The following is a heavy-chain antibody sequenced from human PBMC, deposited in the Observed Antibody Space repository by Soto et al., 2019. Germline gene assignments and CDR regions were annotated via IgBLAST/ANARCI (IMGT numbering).Heavy chain of an antibody. V-gene: IGHV5-51*01. CDR2: VYPADSAT. Sequence: GESLKISCKASGYSFTSYWIGWVRQMPGAGPEWMGIVYPADSATIYSPSFQGQVTISADKSLNIVYLQWSSLKASDSAMYYCARASRGSIYGPLVHWGQGTLVTVSS. CDR1: GYSFTSYW. D-gene: IGHD5-18*01. J-gene: IGHJ4*02. CDR3: ARASRGSIYGPLVH.